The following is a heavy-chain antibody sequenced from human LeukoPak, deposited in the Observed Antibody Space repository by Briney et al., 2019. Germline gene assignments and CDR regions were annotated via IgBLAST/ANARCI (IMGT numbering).Heavy chain of an antibody. Sequence: PSGGSLRLSCAASGFTFSSYAMSWVRQAPWRGLEWVSAITGSGGSTFYADSVKGRFTISRDNSKNTLYLQMNSLRAEDTAIYYCTKDVAGPDIWGQGTMVTVSS. CDR3: TKDVAGPDI. CDR2: ITGSGGST. CDR1: GFTFSSYA. V-gene: IGHV3-23*01. D-gene: IGHD2-21*01. J-gene: IGHJ3*02.